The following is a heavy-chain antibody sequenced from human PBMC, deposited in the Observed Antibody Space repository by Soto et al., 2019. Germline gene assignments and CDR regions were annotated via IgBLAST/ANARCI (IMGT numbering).Heavy chain of an antibody. CDR1: GYSFTSYW. CDR2: IYPGDSDT. CDR3: AILGYCSSTSCYSSVFDY. J-gene: IGHJ4*02. V-gene: IGHV5-51*01. D-gene: IGHD2-2*01. Sequence: GESLKISCKGSGYSFTSYWIGWVRQMPGKGLEWMGIIYPGDSDTRYGPSFQRHVTIAADKSISTAYLQWSSLKASDTAMYYCAILGYCSSTSCYSSVFDYWGQGTLVTVSS.